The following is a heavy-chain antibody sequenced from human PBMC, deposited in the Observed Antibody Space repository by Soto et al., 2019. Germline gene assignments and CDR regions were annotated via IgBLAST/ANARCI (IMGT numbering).Heavy chain of an antibody. J-gene: IGHJ4*02. D-gene: IGHD3-16*01. Sequence: GGSLRLSCAASGFTFSSYAMSWVRQAPGKGLEWVSAISGSGGSTYYADSVKGRFTISRGNSKNTLYLQMNSLRAEDTAVYYCATESGLRIMITFGGPYYFDYWGQGTLVTVSS. CDR3: ATESGLRIMITFGGPYYFDY. V-gene: IGHV3-23*01. CDR2: ISGSGGST. CDR1: GFTFSSYA.